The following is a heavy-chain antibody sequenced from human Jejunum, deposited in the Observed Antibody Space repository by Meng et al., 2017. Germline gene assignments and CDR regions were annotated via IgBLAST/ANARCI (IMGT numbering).Heavy chain of an antibody. J-gene: IGHJ5*02. CDR3: ARASVGNCGGDCYSPHWFDP. Sequence: QVQLQESGPGLVKPSGTLSLTCAVSGASISSSNWWSWVRQSPGEGLEWIGEIYHRGNINYNPSLKSRVTISVDRSKNQFSLKLTSVTAADTAVYYCARASVGNCGGDCYSPHWFDPWGQGTLVTVSS. V-gene: IGHV4-4*02. CDR1: GASISSSNW. D-gene: IGHD2-21*02. CDR2: IYHRGNI.